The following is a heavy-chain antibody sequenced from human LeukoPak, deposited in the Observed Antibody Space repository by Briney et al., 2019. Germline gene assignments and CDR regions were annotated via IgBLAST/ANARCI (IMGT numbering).Heavy chain of an antibody. CDR2: ISSSSSTI. J-gene: IGHJ4*02. Sequence: PGGSLRLSCAASGFTFSSYSMNWVRQAPGKGLEWVSYISSSSSTIYYADSVKGRFTISRDNAKNSLYLQMNSLRDEDTAVYYCAREYSSSSGSVCDYWGQGTLVTVSS. CDR3: AREYSSSSGSVCDY. V-gene: IGHV3-48*02. D-gene: IGHD6-6*01. CDR1: GFTFSSYS.